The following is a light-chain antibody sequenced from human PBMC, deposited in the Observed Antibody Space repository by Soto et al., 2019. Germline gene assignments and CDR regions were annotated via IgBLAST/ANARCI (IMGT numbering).Light chain of an antibody. Sequence: VLTQPCSVSGSPGQSVTISCTGTSSDVGRYDYVSWYQQHPGKAPKLIVYDVTERPSGVPDRFSGSKSGNTASLTISGLQAEDEADYYCCSFAGSYSYVFGTGTKVTVL. J-gene: IGLJ1*01. CDR1: SSDVGRYDY. V-gene: IGLV2-11*01. CDR2: DVT. CDR3: CSFAGSYSYV.